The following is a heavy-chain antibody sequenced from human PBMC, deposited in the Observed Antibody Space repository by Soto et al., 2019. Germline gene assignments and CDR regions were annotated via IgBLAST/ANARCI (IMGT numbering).Heavy chain of an antibody. CDR2: ISADNGNT. D-gene: IGHD5-18*01. V-gene: IGHV1-18*01. J-gene: IGHJ4*02. CDR3: ARDQAMAQFDY. Sequence: QVQLVQSGAEVKKPGASVKVSCKASGYTFTSYGISWVRQAPGQGLEWMGWISADNGNTKYAQNFQGRVTMTTDTSTSKAYMELRSLRSDDTAVYYCARDQAMAQFDYWGQGTLVTVSS. CDR1: GYTFTSYG.